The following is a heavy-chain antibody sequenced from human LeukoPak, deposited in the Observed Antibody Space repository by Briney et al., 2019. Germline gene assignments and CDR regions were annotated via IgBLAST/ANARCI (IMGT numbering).Heavy chain of an antibody. CDR1: GASITQHY. CDR2: FYYDGST. Sequence: PSETLSLTCTVSGASITQHYWSWIRQPPGKGLEYIGYFYYDGSTNYTSSVRSRVTILVDTSKNQFTLNLRSVSAADTAKYYCTRGITGHYRSLGVFAFDIWGQGTMVAVSS. J-gene: IGHJ3*02. CDR3: TRGITGHYRSLGVFAFDI. D-gene: IGHD3-16*01. V-gene: IGHV4-59*11.